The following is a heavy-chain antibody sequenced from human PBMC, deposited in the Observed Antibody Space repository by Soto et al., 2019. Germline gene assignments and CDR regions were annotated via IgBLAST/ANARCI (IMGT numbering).Heavy chain of an antibody. CDR2: IYHTGAT. CDR1: SYSIRSGFF. V-gene: IGHV4-38-2*02. Sequence: SETLSLTCVVSSYSIRSGFFWAWIRQPPGKGLEWVGSIYHTGATHYNPSLRSQVSMSVDTSKNHFSLRLTYLTAADTAVYFCARDTNSRDLWGQGILVTVS. CDR3: ARDTNSRDL. D-gene: IGHD2-8*01. J-gene: IGHJ5*02.